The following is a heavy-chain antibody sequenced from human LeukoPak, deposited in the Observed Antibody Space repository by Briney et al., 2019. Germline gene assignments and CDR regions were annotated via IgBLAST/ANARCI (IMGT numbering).Heavy chain of an antibody. CDR1: GYSSSSGYY. Sequence: SETLSLTCAVSGYSSSSGYYWGWIRQPPGKGLEWIGSIYHSGSTYYNPSLKSRVTISVDTSKNQFSLKLSSVTAADTAVYYCARTYSYGYVDYWGQGTLVTVPS. V-gene: IGHV4-38-2*01. D-gene: IGHD5-18*01. CDR3: ARTYSYGYVDY. J-gene: IGHJ4*02. CDR2: IYHSGST.